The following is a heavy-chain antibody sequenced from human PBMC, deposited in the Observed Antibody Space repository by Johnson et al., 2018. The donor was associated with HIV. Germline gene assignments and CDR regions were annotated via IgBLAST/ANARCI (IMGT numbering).Heavy chain of an antibody. V-gene: IGHV3-30*02. CDR2: IRYDGSNK. CDR1: GFTFDDYG. CDR3: AKERGTYYVVDSFDI. D-gene: IGHD1-26*01. Sequence: QVQLVESGGGVVRPGGSLRLSCAASGFTFDDYGLSWVRQAPGKGLEWVAFIRYDGSNKYYADSVKGRFTISRDNYKNTLYLQMNSLRAEDTAVYYCAKERGTYYVVDSFDIWGQGTMVTVSS. J-gene: IGHJ3*02.